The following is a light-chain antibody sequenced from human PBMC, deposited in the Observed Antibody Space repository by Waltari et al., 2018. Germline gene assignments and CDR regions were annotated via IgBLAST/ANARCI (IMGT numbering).Light chain of an antibody. CDR2: DVS. CDR3: SSYIDSSTLEL. CDR1: SSDIGGYHY. Sequence: VSGSPGQSITISCTGTSSDIGGYHYVSWYQQVPGKAPKLVIYDVSNRPSGVSSRFSGSKSGNTASLTISGLQAEDEANYYCSSYIDSSTLELFGGGTSLTVL. J-gene: IGLJ3*02. V-gene: IGLV2-14*03.